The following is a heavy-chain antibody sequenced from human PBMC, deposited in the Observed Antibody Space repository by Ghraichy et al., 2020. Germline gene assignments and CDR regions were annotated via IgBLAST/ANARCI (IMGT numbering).Heavy chain of an antibody. CDR2: INWNSGTI. J-gene: IGHJ4*02. V-gene: IGHV3-9*01. Sequence: GGSLRLSCAASGFTFDDYAMHWVRQAPGKGLEWVSGINWNSGTIGYADSVKGRFTISRDNAKNSLYLQMSSLRSEDTALYYCAKDQEGTMVRGVLDCWGQGTLVTVSS. CDR3: AKDQEGTMVRGVLDC. CDR1: GFTFDDYA. D-gene: IGHD3-10*01.